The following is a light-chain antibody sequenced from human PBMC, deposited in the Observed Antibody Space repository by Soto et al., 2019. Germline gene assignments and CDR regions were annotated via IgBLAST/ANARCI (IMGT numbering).Light chain of an antibody. V-gene: IGKV3-20*01. CDR3: QQYGRSPLT. CDR2: GAS. J-gene: IGKJ3*01. Sequence: EIVMTQSPATLSVSPGERATLSCRASQSVSSNLAWYQQKPGQAPRLLIYGASTRATGIPDRFSGSGSGTDFTLTISRLEPEDFAVYYCQQYGRSPLTFGPGTKVDIK. CDR1: QSVSSN.